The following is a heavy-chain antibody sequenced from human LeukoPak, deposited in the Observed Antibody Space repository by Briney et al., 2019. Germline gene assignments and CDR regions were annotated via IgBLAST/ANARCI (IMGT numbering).Heavy chain of an antibody. D-gene: IGHD1-14*01. CDR2: MNPNSGNT. J-gene: IGHJ6*03. CDR3: ARGPGGEPWYSFIGYYYYMDV. V-gene: IGHV1-8*01. Sequence: GASVKVSCKASGYTFTSYDINWVRQATGQGLEWMGWMNPNSGNTGYAQKFQGRVTMTRNTSISTVYMELSSLRSEDTAVYYCARGPGGEPWYSFIGYYYYMDVWGKGTTVTISS. CDR1: GYTFTSYD.